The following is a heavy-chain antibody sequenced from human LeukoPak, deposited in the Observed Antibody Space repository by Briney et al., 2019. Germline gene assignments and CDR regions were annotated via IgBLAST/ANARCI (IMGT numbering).Heavy chain of an antibody. J-gene: IGHJ6*03. V-gene: IGHV3-30*02. CDR3: ARDVSIAARYYYYYMDV. CDR2: IRYDGSNK. D-gene: IGHD6-6*01. CDR1: GFTFSSYG. Sequence: GGSLRLSCAASGFTFSSYGMHWVRQAPGKGLEWVAFIRYDGSNKYYADSVKGRFTISRDNSKNTLYLQMNSLRAEDTAVYYCARDVSIAARYYYYYMDVWGKGTTVTVSS.